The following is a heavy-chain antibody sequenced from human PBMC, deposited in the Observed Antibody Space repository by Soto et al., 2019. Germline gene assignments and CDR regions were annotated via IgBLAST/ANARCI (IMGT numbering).Heavy chain of an antibody. V-gene: IGHV1-18*01. CDR3: ARVGPSREVPYPFEY. CDR2: ISGYNHYT. CDR1: GYTFTSYG. Sequence: GASVKVSCKASGYTFTSYGISWVRQAPGQGLEWMGWISGYNHYTNHAQKFQGRVTLTKDTSTNTAYMELRSLRSGDTAMYFCARVGPSREVPYPFEYWGQGTLVTVSS. J-gene: IGHJ4*02. D-gene: IGHD1-26*01.